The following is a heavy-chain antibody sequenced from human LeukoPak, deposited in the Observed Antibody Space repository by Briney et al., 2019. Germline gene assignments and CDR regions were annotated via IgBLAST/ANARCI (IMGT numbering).Heavy chain of an antibody. CDR2: ISYDGSNK. CDR1: GFTFSSYA. V-gene: IGHV3-30-3*01. Sequence: GGSLRLSCAASGFTFSSYAMHWVRQAPGKGLEWVAVISYDGSNKYYADSVKGRFTFSRDNSKNTLYLQMNSLRAEDTAVYYCARGSDFDWLLSSFDYWGQGTLVTVSS. D-gene: IGHD3-9*01. CDR3: ARGSDFDWLLSSFDY. J-gene: IGHJ4*02.